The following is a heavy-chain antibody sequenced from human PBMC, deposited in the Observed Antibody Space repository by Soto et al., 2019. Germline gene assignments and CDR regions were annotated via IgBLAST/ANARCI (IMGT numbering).Heavy chain of an antibody. CDR3: ARRWSGTDY. CDR2: IHNSGST. V-gene: IGHV4-59*01. D-gene: IGHD3-10*01. Sequence: SEALSLTCTVSGVSITSYYWSWIRQPPGKGLEWIGYIHNSGSTSYNPSLQSRVTISADVSKNQFSLDLRSVTAADTAVYYCARRWSGTDYWGHGTLVTVSS. CDR1: GVSITSYY. J-gene: IGHJ4*01.